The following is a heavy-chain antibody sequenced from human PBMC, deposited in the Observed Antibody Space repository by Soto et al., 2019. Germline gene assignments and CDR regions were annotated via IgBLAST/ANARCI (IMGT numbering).Heavy chain of an antibody. D-gene: IGHD6-19*01. J-gene: IGHJ4*02. V-gene: IGHV3-23*01. CDR1: GFTFSSYA. CDR3: ATRPYSRVWYVGGAYYFDY. CDR2: ISGSGGST. Sequence: QPGGSLRLSCAASGFTFSSYAMSWVRQAPGKGLEWVSAISGSGGSTYYADSVKGRFTISRDNSKNTLYLQMNSLRAEDTAVYYRATRPYSRVWYVGGAYYFDYWGQGKLVTVS.